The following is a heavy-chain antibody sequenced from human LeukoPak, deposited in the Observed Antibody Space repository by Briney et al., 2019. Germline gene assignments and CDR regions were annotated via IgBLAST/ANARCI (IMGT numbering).Heavy chain of an antibody. V-gene: IGHV3-74*01. J-gene: IGHJ4*02. CDR1: GFTFSTYW. Sequence: GGSLRLSCAASGFTFSTYWMHRVRQAPGKGLVWVSRISSDGSITGYADSVKGRFTISRDNSKNTLYLQMNSLRAEDTAVYYCARGSGSGSYYDTRYFDYWGQGTLVTVSS. D-gene: IGHD3-10*01. CDR2: ISSDGSIT. CDR3: ARGSGSGSYYDTRYFDY.